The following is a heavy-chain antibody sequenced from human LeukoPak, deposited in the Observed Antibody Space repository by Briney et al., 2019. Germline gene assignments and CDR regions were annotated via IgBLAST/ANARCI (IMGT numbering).Heavy chain of an antibody. V-gene: IGHV3-23*01. CDR3: AKSRSGSANWALQIFDN. Sequence: PGGSLRLSCAVSGFAFGSEAMSWVRQSPARGLEWVASISPGGGTPYYADYVKGRFTISRDNSKNSLFVQMNSLRAEDTAVYFCAKSRSGSANWALQIFDNWGQGTLVTVSS. D-gene: IGHD1-1*01. CDR2: ISPGGGTP. J-gene: IGHJ4*02. CDR1: GFAFGSEA.